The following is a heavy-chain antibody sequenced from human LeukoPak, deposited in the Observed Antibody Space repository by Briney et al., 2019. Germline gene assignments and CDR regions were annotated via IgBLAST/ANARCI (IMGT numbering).Heavy chain of an antibody. CDR2: IYYSGST. CDR3: ARGRAAAAYFDY. J-gene: IGHJ4*02. D-gene: IGHD6-13*01. CDR1: GGSISSYY. Sequence: PSETLSLTCTVSGGSISSYYWSWIRQPPGKGLEWIGYIYYSGSTNYNPSLKSRVTISVDTSKNQFSLKLSSVTAADTAVYYCARGRAAAAYFDYWGQGTLVTVSS. V-gene: IGHV4-59*01.